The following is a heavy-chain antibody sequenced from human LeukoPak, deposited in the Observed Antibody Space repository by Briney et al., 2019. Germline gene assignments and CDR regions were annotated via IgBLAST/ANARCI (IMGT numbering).Heavy chain of an antibody. D-gene: IGHD3-16*02. Sequence: QLGGSLRLPCAASGFSFSNYWMHWVRQAPGKGLVWVSRINSDGSSISYADSVKGRFTISRDNAKNTLYLQMNSLRAEDTAVYFCARGILGELSPYDYWGQGTLVTVSS. V-gene: IGHV3-74*01. CDR3: ARGILGELSPYDY. CDR2: INSDGSSI. J-gene: IGHJ4*02. CDR1: GFSFSNYW.